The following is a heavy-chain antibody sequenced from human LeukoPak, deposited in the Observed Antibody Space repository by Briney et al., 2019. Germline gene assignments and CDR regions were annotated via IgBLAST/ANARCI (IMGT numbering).Heavy chain of an antibody. CDR2: ISTTSTYI. CDR3: ARGVLWFGEGAFDI. CDR1: GFTFSSYS. Sequence: GGSLRLSCAASGFTFSSYSMNWVRQAPGKGLEWVSCISTTSTYIYYADSVKGRFTISRDNAKNSLYLQMNSLRAEDTAVYYCARGVLWFGEGAFDIWGQGTMVTVSS. J-gene: IGHJ3*02. D-gene: IGHD3-10*01. V-gene: IGHV3-21*01.